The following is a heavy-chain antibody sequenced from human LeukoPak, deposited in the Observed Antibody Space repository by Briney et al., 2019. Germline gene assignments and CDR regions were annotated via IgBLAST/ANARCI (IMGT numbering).Heavy chain of an antibody. CDR1: GYTFTGYY. D-gene: IGHD2-2*01. CDR3: ARVDIPAATSRWE. CDR2: INPNSGGT. Sequence: ASVKVSCKASGYTFTGYYMHWVRQAPGQGLEGMGWINPNSGGTNYAQKFQGRVTMTRDTSISTAYMELSRLRSDDTAVYYCARVDIPAATSRWEWGQGTLVTVSS. V-gene: IGHV1-2*02. J-gene: IGHJ4*02.